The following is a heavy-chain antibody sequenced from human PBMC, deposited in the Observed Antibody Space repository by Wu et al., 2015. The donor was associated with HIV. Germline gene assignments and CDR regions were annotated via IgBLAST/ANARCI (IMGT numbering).Heavy chain of an antibody. CDR1: GGTISSYA. V-gene: IGHV1-69*12. J-gene: IGHJ5*02. CDR3: ARDLTGPYRERNWFDP. D-gene: IGHD7-27*01. CDR2: IIPIFGTA. Sequence: QVQLVQSGAEVKKPGSSVKVSCKASGGTISSYAISWVRQAPGQGLEWMGGIIPIFGTANYAQKFQGRVTITADESTSTAYMELSSLRSEDTAVYYCARDLTGPYRERNWFDPGAREPWSPSPQ.